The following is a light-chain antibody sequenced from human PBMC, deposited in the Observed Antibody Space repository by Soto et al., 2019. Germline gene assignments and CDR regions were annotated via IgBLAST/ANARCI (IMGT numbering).Light chain of an antibody. CDR1: QTVSRH. J-gene: IGKJ1*01. V-gene: IGKV3-15*01. Sequence: EVVMTQSPATLSVSPGERATLSCRASQTVSRHLAWYQQRPGQAPRLLIYAASTRATGIPARFSGSGSGTEFTLTISSLQSEDFAVYYCQQYNNWRWTFGQGTKVDI. CDR2: AAS. CDR3: QQYNNWRWT.